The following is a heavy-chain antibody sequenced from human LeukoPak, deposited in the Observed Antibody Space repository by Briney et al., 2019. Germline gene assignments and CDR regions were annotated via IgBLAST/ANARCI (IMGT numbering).Heavy chain of an antibody. V-gene: IGHV3-21*01. Sequence: PGGSLRLSCAASGFTFSSYAMSWVRQAPGKGLEWVSSISSSSYIYYADSVKGRFTISRDNAKNSLYLQMNSLRAEDTAVYYCARDPDPVYYDSSGYYDHWFDPWGQGTLVTVSS. CDR3: ARDPDPVYYDSSGYYDHWFDP. J-gene: IGHJ5*02. D-gene: IGHD3-22*01. CDR2: ISSSSYI. CDR1: GFTFSSYA.